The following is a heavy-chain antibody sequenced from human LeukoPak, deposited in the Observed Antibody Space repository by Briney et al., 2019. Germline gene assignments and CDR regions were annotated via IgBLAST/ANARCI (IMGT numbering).Heavy chain of an antibody. CDR1: GGTFSSYG. J-gene: IGHJ4*02. V-gene: IGHV1-18*01. CDR3: ARVVGRGSGWPLYY. Sequence: ASVKVTRKASGGTFSSYGINWLRQAPGQGLEWMGLNSAYSGNANYAQKLKVRVTMTTDTSTTTPNMDLKRHRSDDTAVYYFARVVGRGSGWPLYYWGQGTLVSVPS. CDR2: NSAYSGNA. D-gene: IGHD6-19*01.